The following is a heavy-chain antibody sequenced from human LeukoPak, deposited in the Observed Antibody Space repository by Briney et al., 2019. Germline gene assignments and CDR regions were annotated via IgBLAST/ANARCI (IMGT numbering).Heavy chain of an antibody. Sequence: WASVKVSCKASGYTFTSYGISWVRQAPGQGLEWMGWISAYNGNTNYAQKLQGRVTLTTDTSTSTAYMELRSLRSDDTAVYYCARVNLRPIIKFFDYWGQGSLVTVSS. V-gene: IGHV1-18*01. CDR1: GYTFTSYG. J-gene: IGHJ4*02. CDR2: ISAYNGNT. CDR3: ARVNLRPIIKFFDY. D-gene: IGHD5-24*01.